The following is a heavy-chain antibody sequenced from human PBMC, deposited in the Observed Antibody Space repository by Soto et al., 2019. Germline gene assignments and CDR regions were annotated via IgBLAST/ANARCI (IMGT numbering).Heavy chain of an antibody. CDR2: IYYSGST. J-gene: IGHJ4*02. Sequence: QVQLRESGPGLVKPSQTLSLTGTVSGGSISSGCYYWSWIRQHPWKGLEWIGYIYYSGSTDYNPSVESRITISVDPSKNQFSMKLSSVPAEGTAVNYCARGPGIWGQGTLVTVSS. V-gene: IGHV4-31*03. CDR3: ARGPGI. CDR1: GGSISSGCYY.